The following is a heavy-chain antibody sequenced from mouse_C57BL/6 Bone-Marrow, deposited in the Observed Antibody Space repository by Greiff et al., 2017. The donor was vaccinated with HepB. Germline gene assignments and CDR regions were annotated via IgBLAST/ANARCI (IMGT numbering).Heavy chain of an antibody. CDR2: IDPSDSYT. J-gene: IGHJ2*01. CDR3: ARSPLWLRRGVFDY. Sequence: QVQLQQPGAELVKPGASVKLSCKASGYTFTSYWMQWVKQRPGQGLEWIGEIDPSDSYTNYNQKFKGKATLTVDTSSSTAYMQLSSLTSEDSAVYYCARSPLWLRRGVFDYWGQGTTLTVSS. CDR1: GYTFTSYW. V-gene: IGHV1-50*01. D-gene: IGHD2-2*01.